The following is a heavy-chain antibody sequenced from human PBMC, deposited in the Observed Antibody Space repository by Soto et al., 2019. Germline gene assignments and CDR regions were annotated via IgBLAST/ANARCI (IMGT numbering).Heavy chain of an antibody. CDR2: IYYSGST. Sequence: SETLSLTCTVSGGSISSYYWSWIRQPPGKGLEWIGYIYYSGSTNYNPSLKSRVTISVDTSKNQFSLKLSSVTAADTAVYYCARLPAIDGFDYWGQGTLVTVSS. D-gene: IGHD6-25*01. CDR3: ARLPAIDGFDY. CDR1: GGSISSYY. V-gene: IGHV4-59*08. J-gene: IGHJ4*02.